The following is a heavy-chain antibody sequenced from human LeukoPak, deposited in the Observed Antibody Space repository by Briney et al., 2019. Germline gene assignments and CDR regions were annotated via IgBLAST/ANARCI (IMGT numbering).Heavy chain of an antibody. CDR2: IYYSGTT. D-gene: IGHD6-13*01. CDR1: GGSISSYY. J-gene: IGHJ4*02. CDR3: ARGVYIAAAQYGY. V-gene: IGHV4-59*01. Sequence: SETLSLTCTVSGGSISSYYWSWIRKPPGKGLEWIGYIYYSGTTNYNPSLKSRVTISVATSKNQFSLKLSSVTAAGTAVYYCARGVYIAAAQYGYWGQGTLVTVSS.